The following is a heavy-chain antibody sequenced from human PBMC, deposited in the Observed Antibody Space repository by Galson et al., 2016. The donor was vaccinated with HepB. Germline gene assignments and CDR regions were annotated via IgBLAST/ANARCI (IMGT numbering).Heavy chain of an antibody. CDR1: GFTFTSYW. CDR2: INSDGSST. D-gene: IGHD6-13*01. J-gene: IGHJ5*02. CDR3: ASSVAAAGNWFDP. V-gene: IGHV3-74*01. Sequence: FLSPSCAASGFTFTSYWRHWVRPAPGKGLVWVSRINSDGSSTSYADSVKGRFTISRDNAKNTLYLQMNSLRAEDTAVYYCASSVAAAGNWFDPWGQGTLVTVSS.